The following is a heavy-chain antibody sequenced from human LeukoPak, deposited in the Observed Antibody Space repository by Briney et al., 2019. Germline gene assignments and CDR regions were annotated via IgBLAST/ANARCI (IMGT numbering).Heavy chain of an antibody. V-gene: IGHV1-2*02. CDR2: INPNSGGT. Sequence: GASVKVSCKSSGCTFTGYYMHWVRQAPGQGLEWMGWINPNSGGTNYAQKFQGRVTMTRDTSISTAYMERSRLRSDDTAVYYCARAGTYYDFWSGSIRDAFDIWGQGTMVTVSS. CDR1: GCTFTGYY. D-gene: IGHD3-3*01. J-gene: IGHJ3*02. CDR3: ARAGTYYDFWSGSIRDAFDI.